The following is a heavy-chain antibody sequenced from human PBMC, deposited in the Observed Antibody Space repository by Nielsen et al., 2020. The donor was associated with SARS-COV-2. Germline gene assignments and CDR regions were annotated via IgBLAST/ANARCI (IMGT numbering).Heavy chain of an antibody. CDR2: INTHTGNP. J-gene: IGHJ4*02. D-gene: IGHD5-24*01. Sequence: ASVKVSCKASGYTFTTYAINWVRQAPGQGLEWMGWINTHTGNPTNAQGFTGRFVFSLDTSVSTAYLQINSLRPEDTAVYYCARDRGDGYNSGVDYWGQGTLVTVSS. CDR1: GYTFTTYA. CDR3: ARDRGDGYNSGVDY. V-gene: IGHV7-4-1*02.